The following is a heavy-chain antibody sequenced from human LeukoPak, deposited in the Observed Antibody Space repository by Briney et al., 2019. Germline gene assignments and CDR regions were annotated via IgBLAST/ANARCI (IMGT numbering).Heavy chain of an antibody. V-gene: IGHV3-23*01. CDR1: GFTFSIYA. J-gene: IGHJ4*02. D-gene: IGHD3-3*01. CDR2: ISGSGGST. CDR3: AKDAASITIFGVGNFDY. Sequence: GGSLRLSCAASGFTFSIYAMSWVRQAPGKGLEWVSAISGSGGSTYYADSVKGRFTISRDNSKNTLYLQMNSLRAEDTAVYHCAKDAASITIFGVGNFDYWGQGTLVTVPS.